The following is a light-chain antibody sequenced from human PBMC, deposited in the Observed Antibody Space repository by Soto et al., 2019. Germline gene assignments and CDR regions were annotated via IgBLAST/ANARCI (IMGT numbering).Light chain of an antibody. Sequence: QPVLTQPRSVSGSPGQSVTISCTGTDSDVGTYNYVSWYQQHPGKAPKLMIYDVTKRPSGVPDRFSGSKSGNTASLTISGLQAEDEADYYCFSYAGYYTLLFGGGTKVTVL. CDR1: DSDVGTYNY. CDR2: DVT. CDR3: FSYAGYYTLL. J-gene: IGLJ2*01. V-gene: IGLV2-11*01.